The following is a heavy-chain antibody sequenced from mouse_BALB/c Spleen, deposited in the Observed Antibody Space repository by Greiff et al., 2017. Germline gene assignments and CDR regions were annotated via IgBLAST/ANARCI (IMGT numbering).Heavy chain of an antibody. D-gene: IGHD2-1*01. CDR1: GFTFSSFG. CDR3: AREGVYYGPYYAMDY. J-gene: IGHJ4*01. V-gene: IGHV5-17*02. CDR2: ISSGSSTI. Sequence: EVKVVESGGGLVQPGGSRKLSCAASGFTFSSFGMHWVRQAPEKGLEWVAYISSGSSTIYYADTVKGRFTISRDNPKNTLFLQMTSLRSEDTAMYYCAREGVYYGPYYAMDYWGQGTSVTVSS.